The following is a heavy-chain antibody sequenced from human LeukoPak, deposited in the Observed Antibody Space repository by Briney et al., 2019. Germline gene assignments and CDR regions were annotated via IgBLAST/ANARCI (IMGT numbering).Heavy chain of an antibody. D-gene: IGHD4-11*01. V-gene: IGHV1-8*01. Sequence: ASVKVSCKASGYTFTSYDINWVRQATGQGLEWMGWMNPNSGNTGYTQKFQGRVTMTRNTSISTAYMELSSLRSEDTAVYYCARVDYSNNLSGMDVWGQGTTVTVSS. CDR2: MNPNSGNT. CDR1: GYTFTSYD. J-gene: IGHJ6*02. CDR3: ARVDYSNNLSGMDV.